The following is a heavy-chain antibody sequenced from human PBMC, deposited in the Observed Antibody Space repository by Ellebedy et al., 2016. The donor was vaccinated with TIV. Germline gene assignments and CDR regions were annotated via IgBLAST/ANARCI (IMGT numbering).Heavy chain of an antibody. CDR1: GFTFRNFA. Sequence: GGSLRLSCAASGFTFRNFAMTWVRQAPGKGLEWVSSISSSGVSTDYADSVRGRVTISRDNSKNTLYLQMNSLRADDSAVYYCAKLDSSGYYYWRFDYWGQGTLVTVSS. V-gene: IGHV3-23*01. CDR3: AKLDSSGYYYWRFDY. J-gene: IGHJ4*02. CDR2: ISSSGVST. D-gene: IGHD3-22*01.